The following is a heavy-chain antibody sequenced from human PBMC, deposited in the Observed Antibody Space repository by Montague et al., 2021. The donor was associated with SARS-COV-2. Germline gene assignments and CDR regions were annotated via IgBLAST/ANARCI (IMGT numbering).Heavy chain of an antibody. CDR1: GDSISSYD. V-gene: IGHV4-59*01. CDR2: FYESGTF. Sequence: SETLSLTCTVSGDSISSYDWGWIRQPPGMGLEWIAYFYESGTFDYNPSLKRRATISADRSNNQLSLRLRSVTAADTAMYYCARETMTADAFDVWGQGIMVTVSS. J-gene: IGHJ3*01. CDR3: ARETMTADAFDV. D-gene: IGHD1-14*01.